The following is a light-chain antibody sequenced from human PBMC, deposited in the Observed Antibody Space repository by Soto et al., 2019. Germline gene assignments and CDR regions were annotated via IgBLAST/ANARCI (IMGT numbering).Light chain of an antibody. V-gene: IGLV2-14*01. Sequence: QSVLTRPASVSGSPGQSITISCTGTSSDVGGFNYVSWYQQHPGKAPKLLIFDVYSRPSGISNRFSGSKSGNTASLTISGLQAEDEADYYCSSYTTSSSYVFGAGTKVTV. CDR3: SSYTTSSSYV. CDR1: SSDVGGFNY. J-gene: IGLJ1*01. CDR2: DVY.